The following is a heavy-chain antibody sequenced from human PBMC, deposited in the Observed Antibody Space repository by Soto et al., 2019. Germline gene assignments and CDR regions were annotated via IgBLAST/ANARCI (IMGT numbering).Heavy chain of an antibody. V-gene: IGHV4-59*01. Sequence: KTSETLSLTCTVSGGSISSYYWGSIRQPPGKGLEWIGYIYYSGSTNYNPSLKSRVTISVDTSKNQFSLKLSSVTAADTAVYYCARILRNAFDIWGQGTMVTVSS. CDR3: ARILRNAFDI. CDR2: IYYSGST. J-gene: IGHJ3*02. CDR1: GGSISSYY.